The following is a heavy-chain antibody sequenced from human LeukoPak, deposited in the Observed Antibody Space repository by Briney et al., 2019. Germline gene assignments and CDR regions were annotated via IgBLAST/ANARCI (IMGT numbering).Heavy chain of an antibody. J-gene: IGHJ4*02. CDR2: INVDGSVK. Sequence: GGSLRLSCAASGFTFSNYWMHWVRQVPGKGLVWVSRINVDGSVKSYADSVKGRFTISRDNAKNTVSLQMNSLRAEDAAVYYCVRDLILVDTPGDDFDYWGQGALVTVSS. D-gene: IGHD4-23*01. CDR1: GFTFSNYW. V-gene: IGHV3-74*01. CDR3: VRDLILVDTPGDDFDY.